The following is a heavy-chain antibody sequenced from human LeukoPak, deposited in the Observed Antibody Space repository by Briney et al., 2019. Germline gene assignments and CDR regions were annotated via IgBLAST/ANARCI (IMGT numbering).Heavy chain of an antibody. CDR1: GFTFSSYA. CDR2: IYSGGGT. J-gene: IGHJ6*03. D-gene: IGHD3-22*01. V-gene: IGHV3-53*01. Sequence: QPGGSLRLSCAASGFTFSSYAMSWVRQAPGKGLAWVSLIYSGGGTYYADSVKGRFTISRDNSKNTLYLQMNSLRAEDTAVYYCARGRSGDYSYSYYYMDVWGKGTTVTVSS. CDR3: ARGRSGDYSYSYYYMDV.